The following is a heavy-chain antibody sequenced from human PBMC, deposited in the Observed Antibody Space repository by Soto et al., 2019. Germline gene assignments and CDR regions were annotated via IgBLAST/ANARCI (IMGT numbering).Heavy chain of an antibody. CDR1: GFTFSSFT. D-gene: IGHD4-17*01. CDR2: ISSSSSYI. CDR3: ARPQYVDYGGYYFYGMDV. J-gene: IGHJ6*02. V-gene: IGHV3-21*01. Sequence: EVQLVESGGGLVKPGGSLRLSCAASGFTFSSFTMNWVRQAPGKGLEWVASISSSSSYIYYVDSVKGRFTISRDNAKNSLYLHTNSLRAEDTDVYDCARPQYVDYGGYYFYGMDVWGQWTTVTVSS.